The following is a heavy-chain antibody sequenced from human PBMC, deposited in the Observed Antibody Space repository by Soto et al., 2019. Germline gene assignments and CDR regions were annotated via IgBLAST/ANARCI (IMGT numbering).Heavy chain of an antibody. D-gene: IGHD6-13*01. CDR2: ISYDGSNK. CDR3: ARDLLNRVAAAVNWFDP. J-gene: IGHJ5*02. Sequence: SGGSLRLSCAASGFTFSSYAMHWVRQAPGKGLEWVAVISYDGSNKYYADSVKGRFTISRDNSKNTLYLQMNSLRAEDTAVYYCARDLLNRVAAAVNWFDPWGQGTLVTVSS. CDR1: GFTFSSYA. V-gene: IGHV3-30-3*01.